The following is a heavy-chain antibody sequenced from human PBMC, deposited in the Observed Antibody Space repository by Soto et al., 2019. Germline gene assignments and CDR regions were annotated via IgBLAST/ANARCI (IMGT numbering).Heavy chain of an antibody. CDR2: IIPIFGTA. Sequence: SVNVSCKASGCTFSSYAISWVRQAPGQGLEWMGVIIPIFGTANYAQKFQGRVTITADESTSTDSMELSSLRSEDTAVYYCARYCSSTSCYINGMDVWGQGTTVTVSS. CDR1: GCTFSSYA. D-gene: IGHD2-2*02. CDR3: ARYCSSTSCYINGMDV. V-gene: IGHV1-69*13. J-gene: IGHJ6*02.